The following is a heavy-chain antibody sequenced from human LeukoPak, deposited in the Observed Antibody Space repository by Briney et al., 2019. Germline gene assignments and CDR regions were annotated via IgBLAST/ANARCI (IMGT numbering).Heavy chain of an antibody. Sequence: PGGSLRLSCAASGFTFSSYAMSWVRQAGGKGLEWVSAISGSGGSTYYADSVKGRFTISRDNSKNTLYLQMSSLRAEDTAVYYRAKPKDNPLYCFDYWGQGTLVTVSS. CDR3: AKPKDNPLYCFDY. CDR2: ISGSGGST. J-gene: IGHJ4*02. D-gene: IGHD1-14*01. CDR1: GFTFSSYA. V-gene: IGHV3-23*01.